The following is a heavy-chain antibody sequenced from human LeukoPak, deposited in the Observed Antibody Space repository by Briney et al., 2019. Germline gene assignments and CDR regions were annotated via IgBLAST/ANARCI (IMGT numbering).Heavy chain of an antibody. CDR1: GYTFTIYY. D-gene: IGHD2-2*02. V-gene: IGHV1-2*02. Sequence: GASVKVSCKASGYTFTIYYMHWVRQAPGQGVEWMGWINPNSGGTSYARRFQGRVTMTRDTSISTAYMELSRLTSDDTAVYYCARNPAYCTSTSCYNDYWGQGTLVTVSS. CDR3: ARNPAYCTSTSCYNDY. CDR2: INPNSGGT. J-gene: IGHJ4*02.